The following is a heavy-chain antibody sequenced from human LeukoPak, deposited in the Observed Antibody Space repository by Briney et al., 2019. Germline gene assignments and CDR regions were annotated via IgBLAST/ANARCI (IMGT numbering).Heavy chain of an antibody. CDR2: INPSGGST. CDR3: ARVFLGAYGSGSYLSWFDP. Sequence: GASVKVSCKASGYTFTSYYMHWVRQAPGQGLEWMGIINPSGGSTSYAQKFQGRVTMTRDTSTSTVYMELSSLRSEDTAVYYCARVFLGAYGSGSYLSWFDPWGQGTLVTVSS. CDR1: GYTFTSYY. J-gene: IGHJ5*02. D-gene: IGHD3-10*01. V-gene: IGHV1-46*01.